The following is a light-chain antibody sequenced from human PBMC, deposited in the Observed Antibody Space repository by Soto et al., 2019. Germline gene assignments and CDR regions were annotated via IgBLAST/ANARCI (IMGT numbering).Light chain of an antibody. V-gene: IGLV1-47*02. CDR1: SSNIGGANY. CDR2: SNN. Sequence: SALTQPPSASGTPGQRVFISCSGSSSNIGGANYAYWYQQLPGAAPKLLMHSNNLRPSGVPERISGSKSGTSASLAISGLRSEDEAVYYCASWDDRLGAVIFGGGTK. J-gene: IGLJ2*01. CDR3: ASWDDRLGAVI.